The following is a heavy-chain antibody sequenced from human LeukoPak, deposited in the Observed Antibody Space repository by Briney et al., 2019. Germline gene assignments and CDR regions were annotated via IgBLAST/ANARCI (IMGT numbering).Heavy chain of an antibody. CDR3: AKNSGDYSYYDFWSGYGYYFDY. CDR2: ISWNSGSI. J-gene: IGHJ4*02. V-gene: IGHV3-9*01. CDR1: GFTFDGYA. D-gene: IGHD3-3*01. Sequence: GRSLRLSCAASGFTFDGYAMHWVRQAPGKGLEWVSGISWNSGSIGYADSVKGRFTISRDNSKNTLYLQMNSLRAEDTAVYYCAKNSGDYSYYDFWSGYGYYFDYWGQGTLVTVSS.